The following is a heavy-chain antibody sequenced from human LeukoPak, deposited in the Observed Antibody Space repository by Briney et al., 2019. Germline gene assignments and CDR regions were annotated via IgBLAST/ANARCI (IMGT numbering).Heavy chain of an antibody. V-gene: IGHV1-24*01. D-gene: IGHD5-12*01. J-gene: IGHJ4*02. CDR2: IDPEHGET. CDR1: GYTLTNLS. Sequence: ASVKLSCKVSGYTLTNLSIHWVRQAPGRGLEWIGCIDPEHGETIYAQMIQGRVTMTAETSADTAYIELTSLTSEDTAVSYCATRSPHSGYDSFDYWGQGTLVTVPS. CDR3: ATRSPHSGYDSFDY.